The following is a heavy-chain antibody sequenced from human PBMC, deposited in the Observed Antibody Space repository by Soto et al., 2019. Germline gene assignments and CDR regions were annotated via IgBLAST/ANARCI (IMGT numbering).Heavy chain of an antibody. CDR3: ARLQQQLAQPFDY. V-gene: IGHV4-59*08. CDR1: GGSISSYY. J-gene: IGHJ4*02. D-gene: IGHD6-13*01. Sequence: SETLSLTCTVSGGSISSYYWSWIRQPPGKGLEWIGYIYYSGSTNYNPSLKSRVTISVDTSKNQFSLKLSSVTAADTAVYYCARLQQQLAQPFDYWGQGTLVTVSS. CDR2: IYYSGST.